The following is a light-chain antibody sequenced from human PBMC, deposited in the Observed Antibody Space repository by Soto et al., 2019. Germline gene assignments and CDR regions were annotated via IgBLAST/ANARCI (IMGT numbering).Light chain of an antibody. CDR2: AAS. CDR3: QQRYSTPIT. V-gene: IGKV1-39*01. CDR1: QSISSY. Sequence: LQMTQSPSSMSASVVDRVTITCPASQSISSYLNWYQKKAGKDPKLLIYAASSLQSGVPSRFSGSGSGTDFTLTISSLQTEDFATYYCQQRYSTPITFGQGTRLAI. J-gene: IGKJ5*01.